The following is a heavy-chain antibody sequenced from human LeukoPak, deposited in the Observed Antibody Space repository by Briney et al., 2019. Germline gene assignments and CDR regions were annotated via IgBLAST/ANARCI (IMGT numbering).Heavy chain of an antibody. Sequence: GGSLRLSCAVSGIPFSSYWMDWVRQAPGKGLEWVANIAQDGGEKNYVVSVEGRFTISRDNAKNSLYLEMNLLRAEDTAVYYCAREWNIQYSMGVDYWGQGTLVTVSS. V-gene: IGHV3-7*01. J-gene: IGHJ4*02. CDR2: IAQDGGEK. CDR3: AREWNIQYSMGVDY. CDR1: GIPFSSYW. D-gene: IGHD3-3*01.